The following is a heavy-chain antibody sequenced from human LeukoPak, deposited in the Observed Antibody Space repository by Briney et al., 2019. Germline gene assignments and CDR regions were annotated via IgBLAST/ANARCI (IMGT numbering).Heavy chain of an antibody. CDR3: ARDYRSGWYDNYFDY. D-gene: IGHD6-19*01. J-gene: IGHJ4*02. CDR1: GGSFSGYY. CDR2: INHSGST. V-gene: IGHV4-34*01. Sequence: SETLSLTCAVYGGSFSGYYWSWIRQPPGKGLEWIGEINHSGSTNYNPSLKSRVTISVDTSKNQFSLKLSSVTAADTAVYYCARDYRSGWYDNYFDYWGQGTLVTVSS.